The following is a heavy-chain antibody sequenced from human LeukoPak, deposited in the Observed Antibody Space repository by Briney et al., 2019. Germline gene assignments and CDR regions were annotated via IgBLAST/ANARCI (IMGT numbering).Heavy chain of an antibody. CDR3: AKDQGSGWYTPRPYGMDV. CDR1: GFTVSSNY. CDR2: IYSGGRT. D-gene: IGHD6-19*01. J-gene: IGHJ6*02. Sequence: GGSLRLSCAASGFTVSSNYMNWVRQAPGKGLEWVSVIYSGGRTYYADSVKGRFTISRDNSKNTLYLQMNSLRAEDTAVYYCAKDQGSGWYTPRPYGMDVWGQGTTVTVSS. V-gene: IGHV3-66*01.